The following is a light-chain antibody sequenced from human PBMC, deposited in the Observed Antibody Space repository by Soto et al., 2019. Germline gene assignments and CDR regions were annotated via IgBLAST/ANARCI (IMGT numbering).Light chain of an antibody. CDR1: RSVSSN. CDR3: QQYNNWPPIT. Sequence: IVITQSPATPAVSPGERATPSCRASRSVSSNLAWYQQKPGQATRLIIYGASTRANGIPARFSGSGSGTEFTLTISSLQSEDFAVYYCQQYNNWPPITFGQGTRLEIK. V-gene: IGKV3-15*01. J-gene: IGKJ5*01. CDR2: GAS.